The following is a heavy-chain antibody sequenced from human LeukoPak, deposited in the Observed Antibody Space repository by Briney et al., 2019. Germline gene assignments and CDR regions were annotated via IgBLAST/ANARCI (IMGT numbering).Heavy chain of an antibody. CDR3: ARHGLVVPAAIRGYWFDP. CDR1: GGSISSYY. D-gene: IGHD2-2*02. V-gene: IGHV4-59*08. CDR2: IYYSGST. Sequence: SETLSLTCTVSGGSISSYYWSWIRQPPGKGPEWIGYIYYSGSTNYNPSLKSRVTISVDTSKNQFSLKLSSVTAADTAVYYCARHGLVVPAAIRGYWFDPWGQGTLVTVSS. J-gene: IGHJ5*02.